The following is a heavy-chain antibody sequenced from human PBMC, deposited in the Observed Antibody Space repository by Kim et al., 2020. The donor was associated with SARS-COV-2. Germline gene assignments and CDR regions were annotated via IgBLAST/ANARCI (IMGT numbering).Heavy chain of an antibody. V-gene: IGHV1-2*02. CDR3: ARADCISTSCYVDWFDP. J-gene: IGHJ5*02. Sequence: ASVKVSCKASGYTFTGYYMHWVRQAPGQGLEWMGWINPNSGGTHYAQKFQCRVTMTRDTSISTAYMELSRLRSDDKAVYYCARADCISTSCYVDWFDPWGQGTLVTVSS. D-gene: IGHD2-2*01. CDR1: GYTFTGYY. CDR2: INPNSGGT.